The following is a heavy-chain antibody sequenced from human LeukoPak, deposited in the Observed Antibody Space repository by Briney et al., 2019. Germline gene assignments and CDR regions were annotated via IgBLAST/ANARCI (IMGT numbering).Heavy chain of an antibody. D-gene: IGHD1-26*01. CDR3: ARGAILGGYNLIDD. J-gene: IGHJ4*02. V-gene: IGHV3-30*04. CDR1: GFTFGTYA. Sequence: GGSLRLSCAAPGFTFGTYAMHWVRQAPGKGLEWVAVILSDGSIQNTADSVRGRFIISRDNSKNTLFLQMNRLRTEDTAVYYCARGAILGGYNLIDDWGQGTLVTVSS. CDR2: ILSDGSIQ.